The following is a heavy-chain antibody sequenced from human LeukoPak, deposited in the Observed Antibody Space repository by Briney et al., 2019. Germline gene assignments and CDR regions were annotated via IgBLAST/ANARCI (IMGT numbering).Heavy chain of an antibody. Sequence: ASVKVSCKASGYTFTSNYMHWVRQAPAQGLEWMGIINPSGGSTSYAQKFQGRVTMTRYTSTSTVYMELRSLRSEDTAVYICARDACSTTICQAGGNWCDPWGQGTLVTVSS. CDR3: ARDACSTTICQAGGNWCDP. J-gene: IGHJ5*02. CDR2: INPSGGST. D-gene: IGHD2-2*01. V-gene: IGHV1-46*01. CDR1: GYTFTSNY.